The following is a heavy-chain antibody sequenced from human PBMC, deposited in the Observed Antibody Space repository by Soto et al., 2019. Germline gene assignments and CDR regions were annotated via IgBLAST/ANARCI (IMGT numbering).Heavy chain of an antibody. D-gene: IGHD3-10*01. V-gene: IGHV3-33*01. J-gene: IGHJ4*02. CDR2: IWYDGSNK. Sequence: QVQLVESGGGVVQPGRSLRLSCAASGFTFSSYGMHWVRQAPGKGLEWVAVIWYDGSNKYYADSVKGRFTIYRDNYKNTPYLQLNSLRAEDTAVYYCARDLGVLLCFGELFGLDYWGQGTLVTVSS. CDR3: ARDLGVLLCFGELFGLDY. CDR1: GFTFSSYG.